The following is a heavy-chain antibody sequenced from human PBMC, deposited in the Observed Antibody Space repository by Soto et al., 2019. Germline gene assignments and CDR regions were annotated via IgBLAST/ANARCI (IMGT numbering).Heavy chain of an antibody. Sequence: GGSLRLSCAASGFTFSSYAMSWVRQAPGKGLEWVSAISGSGGSTYYADSVKGRFTISRDNSKNTLYLQMNGLRAEDTAVYYCAKSWGGYCSGGSCFGDYWGQGTLVTVSS. V-gene: IGHV3-23*01. CDR2: ISGSGGST. D-gene: IGHD2-15*01. CDR3: AKSWGGYCSGGSCFGDY. CDR1: GFTFSSYA. J-gene: IGHJ4*02.